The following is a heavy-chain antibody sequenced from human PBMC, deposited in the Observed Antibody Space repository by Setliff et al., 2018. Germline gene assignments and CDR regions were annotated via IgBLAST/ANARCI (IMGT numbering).Heavy chain of an antibody. D-gene: IGHD3-9*01. CDR3: AKDTHYYSNTGYYCFDY. J-gene: IGHJ4*02. V-gene: IGHV3-74*03. Sequence: GGSLRLSCADSGFTFSRYWMHWVRQAPGKGLVWVSRLNEDGSITSYADSVKGRFTISRDNAKNTLYLQMNSLRAEDTGVYYCAKDTHYYSNTGYYCFDYWGQGALVTVSS. CDR1: GFTFSRYW. CDR2: LNEDGSIT.